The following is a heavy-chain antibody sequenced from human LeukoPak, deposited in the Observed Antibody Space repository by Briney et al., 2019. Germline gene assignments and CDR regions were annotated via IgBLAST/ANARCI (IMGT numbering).Heavy chain of an antibody. D-gene: IGHD3-10*01. V-gene: IGHV3-23*01. J-gene: IGHJ4*02. Sequence: AGSLRLSCAASGFTFSSYAMSWVRQAPGKGLEWVSAISGSGGTTYYADSVNRRFTISIDNSKNTLYLQMNSLSAEDTAVSSCENSTRRVLWFGEWDYWGQGTLVTVSS. CDR3: ENSTRRVLWFGEWDY. CDR2: ISGSGGTT. CDR1: GFTFSSYA.